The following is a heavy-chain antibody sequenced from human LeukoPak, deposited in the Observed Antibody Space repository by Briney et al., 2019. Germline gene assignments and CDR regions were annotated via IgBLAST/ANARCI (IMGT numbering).Heavy chain of an antibody. V-gene: IGHV4-4*02. CDR2: IYHSGST. J-gene: IGHJ4*02. CDR1: GGSISSSNW. Sequence: SETLSLTCAVSGGSISSSNWWSWVRQPPGKGLEWIGEIYHSGSTNYNPSLKSRVTISVDTSKNQFSLKLSSVTAADTAVYYCARQRHDYGGNEPFDYWGQGTLVTVSS. D-gene: IGHD4-23*01. CDR3: ARQRHDYGGNEPFDY.